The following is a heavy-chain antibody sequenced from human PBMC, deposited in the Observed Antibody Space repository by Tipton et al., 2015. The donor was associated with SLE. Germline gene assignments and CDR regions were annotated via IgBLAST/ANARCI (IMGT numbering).Heavy chain of an antibody. V-gene: IGHV4-59*11. CDR2: IYYSGST. D-gene: IGHD6-19*01. CDR3: ASSGSGWYLDY. J-gene: IGHJ4*02. CDR1: GASITRHY. Sequence: TLSLTCTVSGASITRHYWTWIRQPPGKGLEWIGYIYYSGSTNYNPSLKSRVTISVDTSKNQFSLKLSSVTAADTAVYYCASSGSGWYLDYWGQGTLVTVSS.